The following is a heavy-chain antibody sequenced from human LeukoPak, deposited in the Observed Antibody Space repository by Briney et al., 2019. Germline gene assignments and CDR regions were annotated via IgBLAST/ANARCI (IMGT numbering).Heavy chain of an antibody. D-gene: IGHD4-17*01. V-gene: IGHV3-7*01. CDR2: INQDGSEK. CDR1: GFTFSSYW. CDR3: ARDRHGDTGDWSFDL. Sequence: QPGGSLRLSGAASGFTFSSYWMSWVRQAPGKGLEWVANINQDGSEKYYVDSVKGRFTISRDNGRSSLFLQMNSLRVEDTAVYYCARDRHGDTGDWSFDLWGRGTLVTVS. J-gene: IGHJ2*01.